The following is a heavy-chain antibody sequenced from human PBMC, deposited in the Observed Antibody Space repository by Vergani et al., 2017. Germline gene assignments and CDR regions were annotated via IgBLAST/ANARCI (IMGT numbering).Heavy chain of an antibody. D-gene: IGHD6-6*01. J-gene: IGHJ6*03. V-gene: IGHV4-59*12. CDR2: IYYSGST. Sequence: QVQLQESGPGLVKPSETLSLTCTVSGGSISSYYWSWIRQPPGKGLEWIGYIYYSGSTNYNPSLKSRVTISVDTSKNQFSLKLSSVTAADTAVYYCAREGRGSSRPGYYYYMDVWGKGTTVTVSS. CDR3: AREGRGSSRPGYYYYMDV. CDR1: GGSISSYY.